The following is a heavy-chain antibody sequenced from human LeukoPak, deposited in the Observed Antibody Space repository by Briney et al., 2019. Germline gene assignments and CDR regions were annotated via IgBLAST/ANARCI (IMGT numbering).Heavy chain of an antibody. CDR1: GFTFSSYW. J-gene: IGHJ4*02. V-gene: IGHV3-7*01. Sequence: GGSLRLSCAASGFTFSSYWMSWVRQAPGKGLEWVANIKQDGSEKYYVDSVKGRFTISRDNAKNSLYLQMNSLRAEDTAVYYCARASIMITFGGVIAHFFDYWGQGTLVTVSS. D-gene: IGHD3-16*02. CDR3: ARASIMITFGGVIAHFFDY. CDR2: IKQDGSEK.